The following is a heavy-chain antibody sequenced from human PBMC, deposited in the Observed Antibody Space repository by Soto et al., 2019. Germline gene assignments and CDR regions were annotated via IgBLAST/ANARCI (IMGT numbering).Heavy chain of an antibody. CDR2: IWYDGSNK. D-gene: IGHD1-7*01. CDR1: GFTFSSYG. Sequence: GGSLRLSCAASGFTFSSYGMHWVRQAPGKGLEWVAVIWYDGSNKYYADSVKGRFTISRDNSKNTLYLQMNSLRAEDTAVYYCARESYNWNYGAGFYYYYGMDVWGQGTTVTVSS. V-gene: IGHV3-33*01. CDR3: ARESYNWNYGAGFYYYYGMDV. J-gene: IGHJ6*02.